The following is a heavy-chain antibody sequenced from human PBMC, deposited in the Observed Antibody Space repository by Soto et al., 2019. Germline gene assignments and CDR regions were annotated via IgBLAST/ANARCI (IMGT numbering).Heavy chain of an antibody. CDR1: GDSVSSNSAA. Sequence: PSQTLSLTCAISGDSVSSNSAAWNWIRQSPSRGLEWLGRTYYRSKWYNDYAVSVKSRITINPDTSKNQFSLQLNSVTPEDTAVYYCARRNKYGSGSYYTGTFDYWGQGTLVTVS. J-gene: IGHJ4*02. V-gene: IGHV6-1*01. CDR2: TYYRSKWYN. CDR3: ARRNKYGSGSYYTGTFDY. D-gene: IGHD3-10*01.